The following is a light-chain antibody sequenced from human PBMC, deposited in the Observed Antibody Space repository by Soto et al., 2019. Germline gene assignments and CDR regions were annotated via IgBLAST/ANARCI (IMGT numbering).Light chain of an antibody. Sequence: QAVVTQPASVSGSPGQSITISCTGTSSDVGGYNYVSWYQQHPGKAPKLMIYEVSNRPSGVSNRFSGSKSGNTASLTISGLQAEDEADYYCQAYDYTLTASVFGGGTKLTVL. CDR1: SSDVGGYNY. V-gene: IGLV2-14*01. CDR3: QAYDYTLTASV. J-gene: IGLJ3*02. CDR2: EVS.